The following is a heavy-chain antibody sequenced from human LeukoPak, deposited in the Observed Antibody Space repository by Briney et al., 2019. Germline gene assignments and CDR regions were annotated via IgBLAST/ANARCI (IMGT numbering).Heavy chain of an antibody. CDR1: GFTFSNAW. D-gene: IGHD3-22*01. CDR2: IKSKTDGGTT. V-gene: IGHV3-15*01. Sequence: PGGSLRLSCAASGFTFSNAWMSWVRQAPGKGLEWVGRIKSKTDGGTTEYAAPVKGRFTISRDDSKNTLYLQMNSLKTEDTAVYYCTTDLSYYDSSGYSDYWGQGTLVTVSS. J-gene: IGHJ4*02. CDR3: TTDLSYYDSSGYSDY.